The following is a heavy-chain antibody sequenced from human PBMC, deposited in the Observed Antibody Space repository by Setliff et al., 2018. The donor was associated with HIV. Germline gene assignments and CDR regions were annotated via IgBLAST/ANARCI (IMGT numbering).Heavy chain of an antibody. V-gene: IGHV4-38-2*01. CDR2: FSPRGRT. CDR3: ASTTSGVSGSYPAHAFDI. J-gene: IGHJ3*02. D-gene: IGHD3-10*01. Sequence: PSETLSLTCAVSDYSISSGYYWGWIRQPPGKGLEWIGSFSPRGRTYQNASLKSRVTISVDRSKNQFSLKLTSVTAADTAIYYCASTTSGVSGSYPAHAFDIWGQGTMVTVSS. CDR1: DYSISSGYY.